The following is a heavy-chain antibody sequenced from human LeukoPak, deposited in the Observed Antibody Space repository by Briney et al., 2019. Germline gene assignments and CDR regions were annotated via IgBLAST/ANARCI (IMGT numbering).Heavy chain of an antibody. CDR3: AREKVAAVYYYYYGMDV. Sequence: GGPLRLSCAASGFTFSSYGMHWVRQAPGKGLEWVAVIWYDGSNKYYADSVKGRFTISRDNSKNTLYLQMNSLRAEDTAVYYCAREKVAAVYYYYYGMDVWGQGTTVTVSS. V-gene: IGHV3-33*01. J-gene: IGHJ6*02. CDR2: IWYDGSNK. CDR1: GFTFSSYG. D-gene: IGHD2-15*01.